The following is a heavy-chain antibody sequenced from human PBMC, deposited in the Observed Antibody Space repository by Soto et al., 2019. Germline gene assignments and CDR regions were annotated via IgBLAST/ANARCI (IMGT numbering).Heavy chain of an antibody. Sequence: GGSLRLSCAASGFTVSSNYMSWVRQAPGKGLEWVSVIYSGGSTYYADSVKGRFTISRDNSKNTLYLQMNSLRAEDTAVYYCARLQLRYFDWSPHYYFDYWGQGTLVTVSS. D-gene: IGHD3-9*01. CDR1: GFTVSSNY. J-gene: IGHJ4*02. V-gene: IGHV3-53*01. CDR3: ARLQLRYFDWSPHYYFDY. CDR2: IYSGGST.